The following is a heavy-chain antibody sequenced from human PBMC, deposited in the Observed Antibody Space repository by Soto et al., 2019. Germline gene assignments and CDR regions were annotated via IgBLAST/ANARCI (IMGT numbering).Heavy chain of an antibody. CDR1: GFTVSSNY. D-gene: IGHD1-26*01. CDR2: IYSGGST. CDR3: ARAPMGEQLVYFDY. V-gene: IGHV3-53*01. Sequence: GGSLRLSCAASGFTVSSNYMSWVRQAPGKGLEWVSVIYSGGSTYYADSVKGRFTISRDNSKNTLYLQMNSLRAEDTAVYYCARAPMGEQLVYFDYWGQGTLVTVSS. J-gene: IGHJ4*02.